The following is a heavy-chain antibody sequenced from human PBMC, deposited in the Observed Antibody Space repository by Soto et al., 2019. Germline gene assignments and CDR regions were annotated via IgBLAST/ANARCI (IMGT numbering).Heavy chain of an antibody. CDR1: GGSISSGGYY. Sequence: TLSLTCTVSGGSISSGGYYWSLIRQHPGKGLEWIGYIYYSGSTYYNPSLKSRVTISVDTSKNQFSLKLSSVTAADTAVYYCARDLDDSSGSDYYGMDVWGQGTTVTVSS. CDR3: ARDLDDSSGSDYYGMDV. D-gene: IGHD3-22*01. V-gene: IGHV4-31*03. J-gene: IGHJ6*02. CDR2: IYYSGST.